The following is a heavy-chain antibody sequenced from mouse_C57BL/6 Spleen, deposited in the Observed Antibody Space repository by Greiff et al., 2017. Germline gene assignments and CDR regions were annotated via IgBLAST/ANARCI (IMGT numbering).Heavy chain of an antibody. Sequence: QVQLQQSGPELVKPGASVKISCKASGYAFSSSWMNWVKQRPGKGLEWIGRIYPGDGDTNYNGKFKGKATLTADKSSSTAYMQLSSLTSEDSAVYFCARRGDYYGSSYAFDYWGQGTTLTVSS. J-gene: IGHJ2*01. CDR1: GYAFSSSW. CDR3: ARRGDYYGSSYAFDY. D-gene: IGHD1-1*01. CDR2: IYPGDGDT. V-gene: IGHV1-82*01.